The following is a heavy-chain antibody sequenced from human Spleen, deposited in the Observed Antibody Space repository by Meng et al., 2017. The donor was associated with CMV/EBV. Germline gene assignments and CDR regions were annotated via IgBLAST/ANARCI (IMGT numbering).Heavy chain of an antibody. CDR3: AISFGGSYAPHFDY. J-gene: IGHJ4*02. V-gene: IGHV3-74*01. CDR1: GFTFSSYW. D-gene: IGHD1-26*01. Sequence: GQLVGSGGGLVQPGGSLRLSCAASGFTFSSYWMHWVRQAPGKGLVWVSRINSDGSSTSYADSVKGRFTISRDNAKNTLYLQMNSLRAEDTAVYYCAISFGGSYAPHFDYWGQGTLVTVSS. CDR2: INSDGSST.